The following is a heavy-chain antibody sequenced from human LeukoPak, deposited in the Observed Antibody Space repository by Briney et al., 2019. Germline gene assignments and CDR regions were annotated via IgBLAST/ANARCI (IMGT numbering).Heavy chain of an antibody. V-gene: IGHV4-31*03. Sequence: SETLSLTYTVSGGSISSGGYYWSWIRQHPGKGLEWIGYIYYSGSTYYNPSLKSRVTISVDTSKNQFSLKLSSVTAADTAVYYCASGYYYGSGSYYNKGYYFDYWGQGTLVTVSS. J-gene: IGHJ4*02. CDR2: IYYSGST. D-gene: IGHD3-10*01. CDR3: ASGYYYGSGSYYNKGYYFDY. CDR1: GGSISSGGYY.